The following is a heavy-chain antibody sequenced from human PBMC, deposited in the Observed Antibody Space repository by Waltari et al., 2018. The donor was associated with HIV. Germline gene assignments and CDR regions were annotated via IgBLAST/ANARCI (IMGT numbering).Heavy chain of an antibody. J-gene: IGHJ6*02. CDR3: ARVGTGWDGSFNYYAIDV. Sequence: QVQLQQWGAGLLKPSETLSLTCAVYGRSFSGYYWGWIRQPPGKGLEWIGEINHSGSTTYNPSLKGRVTISVDTSKNQFSLKLNSVTAADTALYFCARVGTGWDGSFNYYAIDVWGQGTTVSVSS. D-gene: IGHD6-19*01. CDR2: INHSGST. CDR1: GRSFSGYY. V-gene: IGHV4-34*01.